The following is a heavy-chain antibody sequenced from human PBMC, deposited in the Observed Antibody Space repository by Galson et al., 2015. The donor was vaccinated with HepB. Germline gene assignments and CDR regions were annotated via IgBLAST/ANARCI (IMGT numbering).Heavy chain of an antibody. CDR2: IKQDGSEK. Sequence: SLRLSCAASGFTFSSYWMSWVRQAPGKGLEWVANIKQDGSEKYYVDSVKGRFTISRDNAKNSLYLQMNSLRAEDTAVYYCARDNGNYDFWSGHRDWFDPWGQGTLVTVSS. D-gene: IGHD3-3*01. CDR3: ARDNGNYDFWSGHRDWFDP. CDR1: GFTFSSYW. V-gene: IGHV3-7*01. J-gene: IGHJ5*02.